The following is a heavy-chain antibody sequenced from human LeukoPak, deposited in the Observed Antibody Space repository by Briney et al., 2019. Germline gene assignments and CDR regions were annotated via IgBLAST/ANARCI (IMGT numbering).Heavy chain of an antibody. CDR2: IYHSGST. CDR3: ARASTGYDFWSGYYHFDY. D-gene: IGHD3-3*01. Sequence: SGTLSLTCAVSGGSISSSNWWSWVRQPPGKGLEWIGEIYHSGSTNYNPSLKSRVTISVDTSKNQFSLKLSSVTAADTAVYYCARASTGYDFWSGYYHFDYWGQGTLVTVSS. CDR1: GGSISSSNW. V-gene: IGHV4-4*02. J-gene: IGHJ4*02.